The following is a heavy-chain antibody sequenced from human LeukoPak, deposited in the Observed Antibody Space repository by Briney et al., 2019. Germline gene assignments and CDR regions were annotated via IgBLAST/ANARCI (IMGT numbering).Heavy chain of an antibody. Sequence: PGGSLKLSCATSGFTFTTYAMAWVRQAPGKGLEWVAAITAGGGGTYYADSVKGRFTISRDNSKNTLYLQMNSLRAEDTAVYYCAKDPDYSNYGWFDPWGQGTLVTVSS. D-gene: IGHD4-11*01. CDR3: AKDPDYSNYGWFDP. CDR1: GFTFTTYA. V-gene: IGHV3-23*01. J-gene: IGHJ5*02. CDR2: ITAGGGGT.